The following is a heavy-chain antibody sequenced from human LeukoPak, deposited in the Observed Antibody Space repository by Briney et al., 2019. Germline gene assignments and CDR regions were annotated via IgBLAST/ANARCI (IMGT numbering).Heavy chain of an antibody. CDR2: IKQDGSEK. J-gene: IGHJ4*02. CDR1: GFTFSRNW. CDR3: GRDTAVAGVNDY. Sequence: PGGSLRLSCAASGFTFSRNWMTWVRQAPGTGLEWVANIKQDGSEKNYVDSVKGRFTISRDNAKNSLYLQMNSMRADDTVVYCCGRDTAVAGVNDYWGQRTLVTVSS. V-gene: IGHV3-7*01. D-gene: IGHD6-19*01.